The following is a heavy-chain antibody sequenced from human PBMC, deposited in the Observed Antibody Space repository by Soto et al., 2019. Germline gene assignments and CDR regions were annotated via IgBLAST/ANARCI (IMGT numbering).Heavy chain of an antibody. CDR2: ISFDGSDK. Sequence: QVQLVESGGGVVQPGRSLSLSCAASGFTFSSYGMHWVRQAPGKGLEWVAVISFDGSDKYYTDSVKGRFAISRDNSKSTLYLQMNSLRGDDTAVYYCAKAGGSYFVIPDSWGQGTLVTVSS. V-gene: IGHV3-30*18. CDR3: AKAGGSYFVIPDS. CDR1: GFTFSSYG. D-gene: IGHD1-26*01. J-gene: IGHJ5*01.